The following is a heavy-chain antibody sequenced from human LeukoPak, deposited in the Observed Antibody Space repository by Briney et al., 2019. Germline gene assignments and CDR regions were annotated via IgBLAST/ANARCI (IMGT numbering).Heavy chain of an antibody. CDR2: IYPGDSDT. Sequence: GESLKISCKGSGCSFTSYWIGWVRQMPGKGLEWMGIIYPGDSDTRYSPSFQGQVTISADKSISTAYLQWSSLKASDTAMYYCARQAPTGDSSGYYPFDYWGQGTLVTVSS. J-gene: IGHJ4*02. CDR3: ARQAPTGDSSGYYPFDY. V-gene: IGHV5-51*01. CDR1: GCSFTSYW. D-gene: IGHD3-22*01.